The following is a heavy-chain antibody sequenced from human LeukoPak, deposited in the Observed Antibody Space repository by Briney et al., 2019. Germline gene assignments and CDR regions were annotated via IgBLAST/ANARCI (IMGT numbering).Heavy chain of an antibody. CDR2: IRWNSGRL. Sequence: GRSLRLSCAASGFTFDDYAMHWGRQAPREGLEWVLGIRWNSGRLGYEDSVKGRFTISRDNAKNSMYLQMNSLRAEDMALYYCAKDKSRFLEWLSFDYWGQGTLVTVSS. J-gene: IGHJ4*02. D-gene: IGHD3-3*01. V-gene: IGHV3-9*03. CDR1: GFTFDDYA. CDR3: AKDKSRFLEWLSFDY.